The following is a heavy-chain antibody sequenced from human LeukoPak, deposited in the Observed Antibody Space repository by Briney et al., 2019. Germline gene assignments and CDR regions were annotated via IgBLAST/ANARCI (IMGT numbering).Heavy chain of an antibody. J-gene: IGHJ3*02. CDR3: ARDISSGYYDAFDI. CDR1: GFTVSSNY. CDR2: IYSGGST. Sequence: GGSLRLSCAAAGFTVSSNYMSWVRQAPGKGLEWVSIIYSGGSTYYADSVKGRFTISRDNSKNTLYLQMNSLRAEDTAVYYCARDISSGYYDAFDIWGQGTMVTVSS. V-gene: IGHV3-66*01. D-gene: IGHD3-22*01.